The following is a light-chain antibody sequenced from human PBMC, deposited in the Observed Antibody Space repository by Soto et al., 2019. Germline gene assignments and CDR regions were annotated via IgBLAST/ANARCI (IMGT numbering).Light chain of an antibody. V-gene: IGKV3-11*01. CDR1: RSVSSY. CDR3: NQRSNWHLT. Sequence: EIVLTQSPATRSLSPGERATLSCRASRSVSSYLAWYQQKPGQAPRLLIYDASNRATGIPARFSGSGSGTELTLTISSLEPEDFAVYYCNQRSNWHLTFRQAPNVDIX. CDR2: DAS. J-gene: IGKJ1*01.